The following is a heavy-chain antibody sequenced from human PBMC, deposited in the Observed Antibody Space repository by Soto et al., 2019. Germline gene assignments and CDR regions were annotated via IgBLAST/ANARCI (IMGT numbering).Heavy chain of an antibody. Sequence: QIQLVQSGAEVKKPGASVRVSCKASGYAFSNYGISWIRQAPGLGLEWMGWISPHNGNTDYAQSLQGRVTMTTDTSTSTAYMELRSLTSDDTAVYYCATSYDSGFDPWGQGTLVTVSS. J-gene: IGHJ5*02. CDR1: GYAFSNYG. CDR2: ISPHNGNT. D-gene: IGHD5-12*01. CDR3: ATSYDSGFDP. V-gene: IGHV1-18*04.